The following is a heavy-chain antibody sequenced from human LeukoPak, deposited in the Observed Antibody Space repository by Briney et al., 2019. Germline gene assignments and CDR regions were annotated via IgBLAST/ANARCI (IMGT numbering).Heavy chain of an antibody. V-gene: IGHV3-23*01. Sequence: GGSLRLSCVASGFTFEKYVMNWVRQAPGKGLEWLTTIYGSGVSISYADSVKGRFTISRDNSNNTLYLQMNSLRAEDTAMYFCAKDLGWELPAEAYWGQGILVTVSS. D-gene: IGHD1-26*01. CDR3: AKDLGWELPAEAY. J-gene: IGHJ4*02. CDR1: GFTFEKYV. CDR2: IYGSGVSI.